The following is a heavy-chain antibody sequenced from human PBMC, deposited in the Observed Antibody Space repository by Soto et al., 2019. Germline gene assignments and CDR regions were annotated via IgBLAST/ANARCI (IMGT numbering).Heavy chain of an antibody. CDR2: ISAYNGNT. CDR1: GYTFTSYG. V-gene: IGHV1-18*01. D-gene: IGHD6-13*01. CDR3: ARDPRRIAAAGTKYYYYYGMDV. J-gene: IGHJ6*02. Sequence: AASVKVSCKASGYTFTSYGISWVRQAPGQGLEWMGWISAYNGNTNYAQKLQGRVTMTTDTSTSTAYMELRSLRSDDTAVYYCARDPRRIAAAGTKYYYYYGMDVWGQGTTVTVSS.